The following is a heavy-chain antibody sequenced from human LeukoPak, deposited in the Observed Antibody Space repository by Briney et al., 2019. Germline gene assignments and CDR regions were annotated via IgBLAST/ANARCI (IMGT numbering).Heavy chain of an antibody. D-gene: IGHD2-15*01. CDR2: ISSSSSYI. CDR1: GFTFSNYA. J-gene: IGHJ1*01. V-gene: IGHV3-21*01. Sequence: GGSLRLSCAASGFTFSNYAMNWVRQAPGKGLEWVSSISSSSSYIYYADSVKGRFTISRDNAKNSLYLQMNSLRAEDAAVYYCARDLRAGCSGGSCYSSPFQHWGQGTLVTVSS. CDR3: ARDLRAGCSGGSCYSSPFQH.